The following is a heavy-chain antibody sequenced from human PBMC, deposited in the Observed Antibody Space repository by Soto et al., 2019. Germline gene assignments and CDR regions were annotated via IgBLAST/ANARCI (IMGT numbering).Heavy chain of an antibody. CDR1: GFTFSSYG. CDR3: AKDPSPPPGYYYGMDV. Sequence: GGSLRLSCAASGFTFSSYGMHWVRQAPGKGLEWVAVISYDGSNKYYADSVKGRFTISRDNSKNTLYLQMNSLRAEDTAVYYCAKDPSPPPGYYYGMDVWGPGTTLTVSS. J-gene: IGHJ6*02. CDR2: ISYDGSNK. V-gene: IGHV3-30*18.